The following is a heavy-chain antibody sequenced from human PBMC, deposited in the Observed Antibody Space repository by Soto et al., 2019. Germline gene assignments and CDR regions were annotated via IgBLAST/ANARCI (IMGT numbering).Heavy chain of an antibody. Sequence: QVQLQESGPGLVKPSQTLSLTCTVSGGSINSGAYYWSWIRQPPGKGLEWIGYIYYSGSTYYNPSLKRRVTISVHTPKNQFSLKLSSVTAADSAVYYSARKSYGYTFYDYSGQRTLVTVSS. D-gene: IGHD5-18*01. J-gene: IGHJ4*02. CDR1: GGSINSGAYY. CDR3: ARKSYGYTFYDY. CDR2: IYYSGST. V-gene: IGHV4-30-4*01.